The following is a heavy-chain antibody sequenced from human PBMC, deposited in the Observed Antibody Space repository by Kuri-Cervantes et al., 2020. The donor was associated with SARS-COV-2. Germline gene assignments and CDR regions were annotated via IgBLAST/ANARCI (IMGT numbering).Heavy chain of an antibody. V-gene: IGHV3-64D*08. CDR1: GFTFSSYA. D-gene: IGHD2-2*02. CDR2: ISSNGGNT. CDR3: VKGYCSSTSCYRGGY. J-gene: IGHJ4*02. Sequence: GESLKISCSASGFTFSSYAMHWVRQAPGKGLEYVSAISSNGGNTYYADSVKGRFTISRDNPKNTLYLQMSSLRAEDTAVYYCVKGYCSSTSCYRGGYWGQGTLVTVSS.